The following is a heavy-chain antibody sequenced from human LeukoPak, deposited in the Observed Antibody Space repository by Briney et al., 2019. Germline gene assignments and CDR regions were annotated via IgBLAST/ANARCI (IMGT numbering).Heavy chain of an antibody. V-gene: IGHV1-69*05. CDR3: AREGTSYYDSSGYYFDY. CDR1: GGTFSSYA. D-gene: IGHD3-22*01. CDR2: IIPIFGTA. Sequence: SVKVSCKASGGTFSSYAISWVRQAPGQGLEWMGVIIPIFGTANYAQKFQGRVTITTDESTSTAYMELSSLRSEDTAVYYCAREGTSYYDSSGYYFDYWGPGTLVTVSS. J-gene: IGHJ4*02.